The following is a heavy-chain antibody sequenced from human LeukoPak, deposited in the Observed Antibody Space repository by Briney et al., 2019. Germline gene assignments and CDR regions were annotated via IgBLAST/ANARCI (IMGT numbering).Heavy chain of an antibody. D-gene: IGHD3-16*01. J-gene: IGHJ5*02. CDR2: IYYSGST. V-gene: IGHV4-59*01. CDR1: GGSISSYY. CDR3: ARDRFGQNWFDP. Sequence: SETLSLTCTVSGGSISSYYWSWIRQPPGKGLEWIGYIYYSGSTNYNPSLKSRVTISVDASKKQFSLKLSSVTAADTAVYYCARDRFGQNWFDPWGQGTLVTVSS.